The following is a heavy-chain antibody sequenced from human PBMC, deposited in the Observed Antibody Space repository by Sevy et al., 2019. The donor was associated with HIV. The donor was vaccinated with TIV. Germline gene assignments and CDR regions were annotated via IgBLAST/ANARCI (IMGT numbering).Heavy chain of an antibody. CDR3: TRVDSSGHSDY. D-gene: IGHD3-22*01. J-gene: IGHJ4*02. CDR1: GGSVSGYF. Sequence: SETLSLTCTVSGGSVSGYFWSWIWQPPGRGLESIGNIHHSGTTKYNPSLKSRLTISVDTSKNQFSLILTSATAADTAVYYCTRVDSSGHSDYWGQGAPVTVSS. V-gene: IGHV4-59*02. CDR2: IHHSGTT.